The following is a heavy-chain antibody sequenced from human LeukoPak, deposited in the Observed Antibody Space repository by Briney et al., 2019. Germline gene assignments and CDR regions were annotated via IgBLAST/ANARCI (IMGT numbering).Heavy chain of an antibody. V-gene: IGHV3-48*03. J-gene: IGHJ4*02. CDR1: GFTFSSYE. CDR2: ISGSSSNV. Sequence: PGGSLRLSCAASGFTFSSYEMNWVRQAPGKGLVWISAISGSSSNVYYAASVRGRFTISRDNAENSLYLQLNTMRAEDTAVYYCARGFRDTAMFLDYWGQGTLVTVSS. D-gene: IGHD5-18*01. CDR3: ARGFRDTAMFLDY.